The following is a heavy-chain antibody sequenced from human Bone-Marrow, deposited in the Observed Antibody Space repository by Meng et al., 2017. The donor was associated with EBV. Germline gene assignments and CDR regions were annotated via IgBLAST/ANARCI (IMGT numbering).Heavy chain of an antibody. V-gene: IGHV3-21*01. CDR1: GFTFSRYI. Sequence: EVQAVASLGVLVKAGGYLILSYAASGFTFSRYIVIWVRQAPGNGLEWVSSISSSSSYIYYADSVKGRFTISRDNAKNSLYLQMNSLRAEDTAVYYCAYHRGYWGQGTLVTVSS. CDR2: ISSSSSYI. J-gene: IGHJ4*02. CDR3: AYHRGY. D-gene: IGHD1-14*01.